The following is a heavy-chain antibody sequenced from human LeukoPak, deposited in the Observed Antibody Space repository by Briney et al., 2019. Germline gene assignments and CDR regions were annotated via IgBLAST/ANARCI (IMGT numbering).Heavy chain of an antibody. V-gene: IGHV3-21*04. CDR2: ISSSSSYI. D-gene: IGHD3-22*01. CDR3: ANQSPITYYYDSSEGY. CDR1: GFTFSSYS. Sequence: GGSLRLSCAASGFTFSSYSMNWVRQAPGKGLEWVSSISSSSSYIYYADSVKGRFTISRDNAKNSLYLQMNSLRAEDTAVYYCANQSPITYYYDSSEGYWGQGTLVTVSS. J-gene: IGHJ4*02.